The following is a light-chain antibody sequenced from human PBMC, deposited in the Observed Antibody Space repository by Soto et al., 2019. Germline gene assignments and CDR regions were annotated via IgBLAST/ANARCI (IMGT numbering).Light chain of an antibody. CDR3: QQANSFPYT. V-gene: IGKV1-12*01. J-gene: IGKJ2*01. CDR1: LGISSW. Sequence: DVHMTQSPSSVAASVGDRVTITCRACLGISSWLAWYEQKPGKAPKLLIYAASSLQSGVPSRFSGSRAGTDFTLTISSLQPEDFATYYCQQANSFPYTFGQGTKLEIK. CDR2: AAS.